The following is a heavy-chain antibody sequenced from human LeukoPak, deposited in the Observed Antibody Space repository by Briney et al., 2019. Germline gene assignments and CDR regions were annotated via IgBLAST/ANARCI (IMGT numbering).Heavy chain of an antibody. Sequence: ASVKVSCKASGYTFTSYDINWVRQATGQGLEWMGWMNPNSGNTGYAQKFQGRVTMTRNTSISTAYMELSSLRSEDTAVYYCARGWGVTVGEDYYYYGMDVWGQGTTVTVSS. J-gene: IGHJ6*02. CDR1: GYTFTSYD. CDR2: MNPNSGNT. D-gene: IGHD4-23*01. V-gene: IGHV1-8*01. CDR3: ARGWGVTVGEDYYYYGMDV.